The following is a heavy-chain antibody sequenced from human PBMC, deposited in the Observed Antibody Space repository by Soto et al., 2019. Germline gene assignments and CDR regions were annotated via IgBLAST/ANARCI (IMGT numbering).Heavy chain of an antibody. V-gene: IGHV4-31*03. CDR1: RNSIRNNDHY. CDR3: AGGPNPYYFDW. Sequence: QVQLQESGPGLVKPSQTLSLTCTVSRNSIRNNDHYWTWIRQYPGKGLEWIGYISFSGSTDSNPSLQSRVTVSADTAKNQFSLNLNSMRAADTAVYFCAGGPNPYYFDWWGQGTLVTVSS. J-gene: IGHJ4*02. D-gene: IGHD2-8*01. CDR2: ISFSGST.